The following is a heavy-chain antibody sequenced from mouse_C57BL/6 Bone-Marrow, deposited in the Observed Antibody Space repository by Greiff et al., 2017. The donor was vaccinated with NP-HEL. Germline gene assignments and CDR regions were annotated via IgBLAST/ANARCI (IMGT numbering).Heavy chain of an antibody. J-gene: IGHJ4*01. V-gene: IGHV1-53*01. Sequence: QVQLQQPGTELVKPGASVKLSCKASGYTFTSYWMHWVKQRPGQGLEWIGNINPSNGGTNYNEKFKSKATLTVDKSSSTAYMQLSSLTSEDSAVYYCARRDYYGSSYYYAIDYWGQGTSVTVSS. CDR3: ARRDYYGSSYYYAIDY. CDR2: INPSNGGT. D-gene: IGHD1-1*01. CDR1: GYTFTSYW.